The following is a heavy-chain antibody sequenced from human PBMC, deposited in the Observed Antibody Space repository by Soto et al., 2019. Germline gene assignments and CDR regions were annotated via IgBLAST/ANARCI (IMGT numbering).Heavy chain of an antibody. Sequence: SETLSLTCAVYGGSFSGYYWSWIRQPPGKGLEWIGEINHSGSTNYNPSLKSRVTISVDTSKNQFSLKLTSVTAADTAVYYCARVTVPTAMFRFCTDVSCYRGAFEIWGQGTMVTVSS. CDR3: ARVTVPTAMFRFCTDVSCYRGAFEI. CDR1: GGSFSGYY. J-gene: IGHJ3*02. D-gene: IGHD2-15*01. V-gene: IGHV4-34*01. CDR2: INHSGST.